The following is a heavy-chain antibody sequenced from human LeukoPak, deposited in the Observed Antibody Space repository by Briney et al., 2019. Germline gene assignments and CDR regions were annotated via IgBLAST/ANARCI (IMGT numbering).Heavy chain of an antibody. J-gene: IGHJ5*02. CDR3: ARAKEYGYNYGPGFGFDP. CDR2: INHSGGT. CDR1: GGSFSGYY. V-gene: IGHV4-34*01. D-gene: IGHD5-18*01. Sequence: PSETLSLTCAVYGGSFSGYYWSWIRQPPGKGLEWIGEINHSGGTNYGPSLKSRVTISVDTSKKQISLKLSSVTAADTAVYYCARAKEYGYNYGPGFGFDPWGQGTLVTVSS.